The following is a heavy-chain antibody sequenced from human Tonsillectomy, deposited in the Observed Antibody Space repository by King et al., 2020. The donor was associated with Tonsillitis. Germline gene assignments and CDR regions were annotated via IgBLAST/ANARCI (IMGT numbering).Heavy chain of an antibody. J-gene: IGHJ5*02. CDR2: MNPNSGNT. Sequence: QLVQSGAEVKKPGASVKVSCKASGYTFTSYDINWVRQATGQGLEWMGCMNPNSGNTGYAQKFQGRVTMTRNHSISTAYMELGSLRSEDTAVYYGAKAGGSYYRENWFDPGGQGTLVTVSS. V-gene: IGHV1-8*01. D-gene: IGHD1-26*01. CDR1: GYTFTSYD. CDR3: AKAGGSYYRENWFDP.